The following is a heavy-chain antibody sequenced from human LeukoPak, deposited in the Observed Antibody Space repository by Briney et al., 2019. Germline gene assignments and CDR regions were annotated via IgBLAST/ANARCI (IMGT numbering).Heavy chain of an antibody. V-gene: IGHV4-34*01. CDR2: INHSGST. CDR3: ARRRGIVVVTGTYYFDY. J-gene: IGHJ4*02. Sequence: SETLSLTCAVYGGSFSGYYWSWIRRPPGKGLEWIGEINHSGSTNYNPSLKSRVTISVDTSKNQFSLKLSSVTAADTAVYYCARRRGIVVVTGTYYFDYWGQGTLVTVSS. CDR1: GGSFSGYY. D-gene: IGHD3-22*01.